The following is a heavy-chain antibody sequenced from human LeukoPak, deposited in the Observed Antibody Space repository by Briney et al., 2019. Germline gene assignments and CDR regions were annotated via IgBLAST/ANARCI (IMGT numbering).Heavy chain of an antibody. V-gene: IGHV6-1*01. CDR2: TYYRSKWYN. D-gene: IGHD3-22*01. J-gene: IGHJ4*02. CDR3: AREDYYDSSGPNYYFDY. CDR1: GDSVSSNSAA. Sequence: SQTLSLTCAISGDSVSSNSAAWNWIRQSPSRGLEWLGRTYYRSKWYNDYAVSVKSRITINPDTSKNQFSLQLNSVTPEDTAVYYCAREDYYDSSGPNYYFDYWGQGTLVTVSS.